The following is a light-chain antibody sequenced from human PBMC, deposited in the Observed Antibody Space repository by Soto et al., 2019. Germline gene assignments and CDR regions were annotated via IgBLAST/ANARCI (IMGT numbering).Light chain of an antibody. CDR3: SSFTTSSTFV. CDR2: DVS. Sequence: QSALAQPASVSGSPGQSITISCTGTSSDVGRFNFVPWFQQHPGKAPKLLIYDVSNWPSGASDRFSGSKSGNTASLTISGLQAEDEADYYCSSFTTSSTFVFGTGTKLTVL. J-gene: IGLJ1*01. V-gene: IGLV2-14*01. CDR1: SSDVGRFNF.